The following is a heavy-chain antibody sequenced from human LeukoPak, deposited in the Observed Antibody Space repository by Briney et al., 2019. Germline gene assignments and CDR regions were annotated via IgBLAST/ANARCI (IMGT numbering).Heavy chain of an antibody. CDR1: GFTFDDYA. V-gene: IGHV3-9*01. D-gene: IGHD5-12*01. CDR3: ARDRGGYEFSFWFDP. CDR2: ISWNSGSI. J-gene: IGHJ5*02. Sequence: SGGSLRLSCAASGFTFDDYAMHWVRQAPGKGLEWVSGISWNSGSIGYADSVKGRFTISRDNAKNSVYLQMNSLRAEDTAIYYCARDRGGYEFSFWFDPWGQGTLVTVSS.